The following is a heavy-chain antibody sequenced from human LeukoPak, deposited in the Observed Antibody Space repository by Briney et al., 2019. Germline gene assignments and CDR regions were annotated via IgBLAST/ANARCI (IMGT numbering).Heavy chain of an antibody. D-gene: IGHD3-16*01. CDR2: IYYSGGN. J-gene: IGHJ4*02. CDR3: ARTPPYVGYFDY. CDR1: GGSISSYY. V-gene: IGHV4-59*01. Sequence: PSETLSLTCTVSGGSISSYYWSWIRQPPGKGLEWIGYIYYSGGNNYNPSLKSRVTISVDTSKNQFSLKLSSDTAADTAVYYCARTPPYVGYFDYWGQGTLVTVSS.